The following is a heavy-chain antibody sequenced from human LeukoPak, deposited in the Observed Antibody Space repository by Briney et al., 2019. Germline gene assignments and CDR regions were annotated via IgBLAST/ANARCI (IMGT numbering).Heavy chain of an antibody. D-gene: IGHD3-22*01. CDR3: ARDRYYYDSSGYYQYFDY. V-gene: IGHV3-7*01. Sequence: PGGSLRLSCAASGFTFSSYWMSWVRQAPGKGLEWVANIKKDGSEKYYVDSVKGRFTISRDNAKTSLYLQMNSLRAEDTAVYYCARDRYYYDSSGYYQYFDYWGQGTLVTVSS. J-gene: IGHJ4*02. CDR2: IKKDGSEK. CDR1: GFTFSSYW.